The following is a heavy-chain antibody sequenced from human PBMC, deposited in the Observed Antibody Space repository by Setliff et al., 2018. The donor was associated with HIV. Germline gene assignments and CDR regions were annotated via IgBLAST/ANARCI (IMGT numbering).Heavy chain of an antibody. Sequence: LETLSLTCTVSGGSISGYYWSWIRQPPGKGLEWIGYMYYSGSTNYNPSLKSRVTISVDTSKKQFSLKLSSVTAADTAIYYCAGFWSGYFPYWGQGTLVTVSS. V-gene: IGHV4-59*01. CDR3: AGFWSGYFPY. D-gene: IGHD3-3*01. CDR2: MYYSGST. J-gene: IGHJ4*02. CDR1: GGSISGYY.